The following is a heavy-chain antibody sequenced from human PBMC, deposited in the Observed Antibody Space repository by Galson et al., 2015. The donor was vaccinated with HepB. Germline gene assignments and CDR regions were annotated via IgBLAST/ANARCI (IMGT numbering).Heavy chain of an antibody. J-gene: IGHJ4*02. V-gene: IGHV1-18*04. CDR3: ARDPYYDILTGYYSPGHSSPPPLDY. Sequence: SVKVSCKASGYTFTSYGISWVRQAPGQGLEWMGWISAYNGNTNYAQKLQGRVTMTTDTSTSTAYMELRSLKSDDTAVYYCARDPYYDILTGYYSPGHSSPPPLDYWGQGTLVTVSS. CDR1: GYTFTSYG. CDR2: ISAYNGNT. D-gene: IGHD3-9*01.